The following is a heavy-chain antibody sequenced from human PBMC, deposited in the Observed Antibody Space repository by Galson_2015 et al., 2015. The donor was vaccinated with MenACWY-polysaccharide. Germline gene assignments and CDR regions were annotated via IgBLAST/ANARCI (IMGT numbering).Heavy chain of an antibody. D-gene: IGHD6-13*01. CDR1: GYMFTNYD. V-gene: IGHV1-18*01. CDR2: INAFNGHT. Sequence: SVKVSCKASGYMFTNYDINWVRQAPGQGPEWMGWINAFNGHTKYTQNLQSRVTITIDTSTNTVYMELRSLRSDDTAVYYCSRGSRGIAAAGIGFDSWGQGTLVTVSS. CDR3: SRGSRGIAAAGIGFDS. J-gene: IGHJ4*02.